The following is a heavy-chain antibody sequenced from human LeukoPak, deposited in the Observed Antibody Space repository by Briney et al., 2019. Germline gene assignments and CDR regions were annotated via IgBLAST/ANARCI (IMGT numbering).Heavy chain of an antibody. D-gene: IGHD2-2*01. V-gene: IGHV1-69*13. CDR3: ARDLSQLLLSY. CDR2: IIPICGTA. Sequence: SVNVSCKASGGTFSSYAISWVRQAPGQGLEWMGGIIPICGTANYAQKFQGRVTITADESTSTAYMELSSLRSEDTAVYYCARDLSQLLLSYWGQGTLVTVSS. CDR1: GGTFSSYA. J-gene: IGHJ4*02.